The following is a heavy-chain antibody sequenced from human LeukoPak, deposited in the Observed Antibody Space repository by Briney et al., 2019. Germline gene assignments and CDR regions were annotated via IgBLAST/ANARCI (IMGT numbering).Heavy chain of an antibody. CDR3: VKDMTGGNSWDQSAFDY. J-gene: IGHJ4*02. CDR1: GFNFDDYA. Sequence: PGGSLRLSCVVSGFNFDDYAIHWVRQAPGTGLEWVSGISWNSGSIGYADSVKGRFTISRDNAKKSLSLRMNFLKPEDTALYYCVKDMTGGNSWDQSAFDYWGQGTLVTVSS. D-gene: IGHD6-13*01. CDR2: ISWNSGSI. V-gene: IGHV3-9*01.